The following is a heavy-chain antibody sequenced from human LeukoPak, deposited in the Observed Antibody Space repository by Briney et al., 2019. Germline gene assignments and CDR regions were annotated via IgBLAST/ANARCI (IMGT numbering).Heavy chain of an antibody. J-gene: IGHJ4*02. CDR2: IKSKTDGGTT. V-gene: IGHV3-15*01. D-gene: IGHD3-22*01. CDR1: GFTFSSYG. Sequence: GRSLRLSCAASGFTFSSYGMHWVRQAPGKGLEWVGRIKSKTDGGTTDYAAPVKGRFTISRDDSKNTLYLQMNSLKTEDTAVYYCTTVGSYYDSSGYGNFDYWGQGTLVTVSS. CDR3: TTVGSYYDSSGYGNFDY.